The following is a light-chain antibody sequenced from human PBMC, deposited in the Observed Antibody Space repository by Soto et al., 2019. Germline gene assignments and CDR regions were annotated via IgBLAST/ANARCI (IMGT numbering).Light chain of an antibody. Sequence: QSALTQPASVSGSPGQSITISCTGTSSDVGGYNYVSCYQQQSGKAPKLMIHEVSNRSSGVANRVSGSKSGNTASLTISWLHAEDEAVYYCSSYTGSRAYVFGIGTKVTVL. CDR3: SSYTGSRAYV. CDR1: SSDVGGYNY. V-gene: IGLV2-14*01. J-gene: IGLJ1*01. CDR2: EVS.